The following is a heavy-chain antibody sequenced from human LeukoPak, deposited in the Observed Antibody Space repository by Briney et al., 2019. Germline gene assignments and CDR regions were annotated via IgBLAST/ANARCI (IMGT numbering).Heavy chain of an antibody. V-gene: IGHV3-21*01. D-gene: IGHD3-10*01. CDR1: RFTYSRYA. J-gene: IGHJ4*02. CDR2: ISSTGIYI. Sequence: GWALRLSCSASRFTYSRYAMNWVRQAAGKGLKGVSSISSTGIYIDYADSVKGRFTSSRDNTNNSLFLQMNSLRAEDTAVYPCEKETSGSGKSYWGQGNLVTVSS. CDR3: EKETSGSGKSY.